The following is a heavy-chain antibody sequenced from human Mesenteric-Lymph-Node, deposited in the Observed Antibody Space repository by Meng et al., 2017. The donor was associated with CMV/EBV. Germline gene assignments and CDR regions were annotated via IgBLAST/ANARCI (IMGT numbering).Heavy chain of an antibody. D-gene: IGHD2-2*01. CDR2: MSYDGSNE. Sequence: GGSLRLSCATSGFTFSIYAIHWVRQAPGKGLEWVAVMSYDGSNEYYADSVKGRFTVSRDSSKNTAFLQTNSLRAEDTAIYYCARDGIAYQLLGRLDYWGQGTLVTVSS. CDR1: GFTFSIYA. V-gene: IGHV3-30*04. J-gene: IGHJ4*02. CDR3: ARDGIAYQLLGRLDY.